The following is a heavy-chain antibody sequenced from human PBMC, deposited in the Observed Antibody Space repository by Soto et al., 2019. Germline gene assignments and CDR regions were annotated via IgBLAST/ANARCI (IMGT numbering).Heavy chain of an antibody. J-gene: IGHJ6*01. CDR3: ARAARYSSSWYYYYYGMDV. CDR2: ISSSSSYI. Sequence: PGGSVRLSCAASGFTFSSYSMNWVRQAPGKWLELVSSISSSSSYIYYADSVKGRFTISRDNAKNSLYLQMNSLRAEDTAVFYCARAARYSSSWYYYYYGMDVWGQGTTVTVSS. D-gene: IGHD6-13*01. V-gene: IGHV3-21*01. CDR1: GFTFSSYS.